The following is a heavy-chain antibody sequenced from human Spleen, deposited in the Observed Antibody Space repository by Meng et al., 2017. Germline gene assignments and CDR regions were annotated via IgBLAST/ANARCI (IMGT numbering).Heavy chain of an antibody. CDR3: ARGSLEADEDPG. CDR1: GYTFTNYA. D-gene: IGHD6-13*01. V-gene: IGHV7-4-1*02. CDR2: INTITGDP. J-gene: IGHJ4*02. Sequence: QVQLVQSGSELKKPGASVKVSCKASGYTFTNYAMNWVRQAPGQGLEWMGWINTITGDPTYAQGFTGRFVFSLDISVSTAYLQISSLKTDDTAVYYCARGSLEADEDPGWGQGTLVTVSS.